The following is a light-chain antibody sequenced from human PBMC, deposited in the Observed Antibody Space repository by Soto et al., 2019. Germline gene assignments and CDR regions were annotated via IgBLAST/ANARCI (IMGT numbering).Light chain of an antibody. CDR2: GAS. V-gene: IGKV3-20*01. J-gene: IGKJ2*03. CDR3: QHYSKSPGYG. CDR1: ETISSDY. Sequence: EIVLTQSPGTLSLSPGDRVTLSCRASETISSDYFTWYQQKPGQAPRVLVYGASRRAIGIPDRFSGSGSGTDLTLTISRLEPEDFAMYYCQHYSKSPGYGFGQGTKLEIK.